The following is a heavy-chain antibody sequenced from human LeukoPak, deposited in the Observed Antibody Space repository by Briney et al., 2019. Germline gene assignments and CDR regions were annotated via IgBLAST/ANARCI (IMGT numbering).Heavy chain of an antibody. Sequence: SETLSLTCTVSGGSISSYYWIWIRQPAGKGLEWIGRIYTSGSTNYNPSLKRRVTISVDTSKNEFSLKVSSVTAADTAVYYCARDRGGGCSSTSCYYLLGHTDYGMDVWGQGTTVTVSS. CDR3: ARDRGGGCSSTSCYYLLGHTDYGMDV. CDR2: IYTSGST. CDR1: GGSISSYY. V-gene: IGHV4-4*07. J-gene: IGHJ6*02. D-gene: IGHD2-2*01.